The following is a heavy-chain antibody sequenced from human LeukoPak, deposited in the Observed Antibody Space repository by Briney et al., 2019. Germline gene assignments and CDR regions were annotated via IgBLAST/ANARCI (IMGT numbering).Heavy chain of an antibody. J-gene: IGHJ5*02. CDR2: MNPNSGNT. D-gene: IGHD3-10*01. V-gene: IGHV1-18*01. CDR1: GYTFTSYD. CDR3: ARFLLLWFGELLYEAGGWNNNWFDP. Sequence: GASVKVSCKASGYTFTSYDINWVRQATGQGLEWMGWMNPNSGNTNYAQKLQGRVTMTTDTSTSTAYMELRSLRSDDTAVYYCARFLLLWFGELLYEAGGWNNNWFDPWGQGTLVTVSS.